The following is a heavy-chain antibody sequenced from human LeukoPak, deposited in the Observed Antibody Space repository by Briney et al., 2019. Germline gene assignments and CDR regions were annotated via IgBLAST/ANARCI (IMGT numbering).Heavy chain of an antibody. CDR1: GFTFDDYG. CDR2: ISGSSYYI. Sequence: PGGSLRLSCAASGFTFDDYGMSWVRQAPGKGLEWVSSISGSSYYIYYADSVKGRFTISRDNSKNTLYLQMNSLRAEDTAVYYCARGQDIVLMVYAEFDAFDIWGQGTMVTVSS. D-gene: IGHD2-8*01. CDR3: ARGQDIVLMVYAEFDAFDI. V-gene: IGHV3-21*01. J-gene: IGHJ3*02.